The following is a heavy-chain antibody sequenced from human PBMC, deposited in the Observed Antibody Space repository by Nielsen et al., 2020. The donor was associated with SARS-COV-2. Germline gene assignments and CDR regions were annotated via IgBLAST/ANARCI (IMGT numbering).Heavy chain of an antibody. V-gene: IGHV4-31*03. Sequence: LRLSCTVSGGSISSDGYYWSWIRQHPGKGLEWIGYIYYSGSTYYNPSLKSRVTISVDTSKNQFSLKLSSVTAADTAVYYCARAGITMVRGVFNWFDPWGQGTLVTVSS. CDR3: ARAGITMVRGVFNWFDP. CDR2: IYYSGST. D-gene: IGHD3-10*01. J-gene: IGHJ5*02. CDR1: GGSISSDGYY.